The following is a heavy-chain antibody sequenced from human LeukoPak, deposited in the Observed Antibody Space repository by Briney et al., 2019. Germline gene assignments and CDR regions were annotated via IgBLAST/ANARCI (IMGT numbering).Heavy chain of an antibody. CDR2: ISYDGSNK. V-gene: IGHV3-30*03. CDR3: VRDRSGSYPYYFDF. Sequence: GGSLRLSCAASGFTFSSYGMHWVRQAPGKGLEWVAVISYDGSNKYYADSVKGRFTISRDNSKNTLYLQMNSLRAEDTAVYYCVRDRSGSYPYYFDFWGQGTLVTASS. D-gene: IGHD1-26*01. CDR1: GFTFSSYG. J-gene: IGHJ4*02.